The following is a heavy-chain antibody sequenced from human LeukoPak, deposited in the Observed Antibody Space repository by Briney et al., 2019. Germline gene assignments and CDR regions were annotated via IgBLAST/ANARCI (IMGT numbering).Heavy chain of an antibody. CDR3: AKDLEGLVDFEY. CDR2: ISTSGSTT. D-gene: IGHD6-19*01. CDR1: GFTFSNYE. J-gene: IGHJ4*02. Sequence: AGGSLSLFCTASGFTFSNYEVNWVRQARGKGLEWVSHISTSGSTTHYADSVRGRFTISRDNAKNSLFLQLNCLRAEETAVYYCAKDLEGLVDFEYWGQGTLVTVSS. V-gene: IGHV3-48*03.